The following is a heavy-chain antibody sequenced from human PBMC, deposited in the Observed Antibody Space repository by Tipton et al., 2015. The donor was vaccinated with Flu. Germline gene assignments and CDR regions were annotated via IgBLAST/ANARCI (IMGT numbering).Heavy chain of an antibody. Sequence: TLSLTCTVSGDSISSGSYFWAWIRQPAGKGLERIGRFYSRGSTNYNPSLKSRVTISADTSKSQFSLKLSSVTAADTAVYYCARGSGYNYGYFNYWGQGTLVTVSS. D-gene: IGHD5-18*01. CDR2: FYSRGST. CDR3: ARGSGYNYGYFNY. J-gene: IGHJ4*01. CDR1: GDSISSGSYF. V-gene: IGHV4-61*02.